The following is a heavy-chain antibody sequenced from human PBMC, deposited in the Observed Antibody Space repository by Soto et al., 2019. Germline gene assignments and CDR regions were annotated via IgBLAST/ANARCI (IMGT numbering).Heavy chain of an antibody. CDR3: STRAYDTNGYYRFDP. V-gene: IGHV4-34*01. Sequence: PSETLSLTCAVYGGSFSGHSWTWIRQSPGKGLEWIGDINHSGRVNYSPSLKSRVTISLDTSKNQFSLTLRAVTAADTAMYYCSTRAYDTNGYYRFDPWGQGTLVTVSS. J-gene: IGHJ5*01. D-gene: IGHD3-22*01. CDR2: INHSGRV. CDR1: GGSFSGHS.